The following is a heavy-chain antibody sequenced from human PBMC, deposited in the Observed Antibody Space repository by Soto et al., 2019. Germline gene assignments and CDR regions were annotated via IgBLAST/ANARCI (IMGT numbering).Heavy chain of an antibody. V-gene: IGHV4-34*01. D-gene: IGHD6-19*01. CDR1: GGSFSGYY. CDR3: AREVAGPPKYYYGMDV. Sequence: SETLSLTCAVYGGSFSGYYWSWIRQPPGKGLEWIGEINHSGSTNYNPALKSRVTISVDTSKNQFSLKLSSVTAADTAVYYCAREVAGPPKYYYGMDVWGQGTTVTVSS. J-gene: IGHJ6*02. CDR2: INHSGST.